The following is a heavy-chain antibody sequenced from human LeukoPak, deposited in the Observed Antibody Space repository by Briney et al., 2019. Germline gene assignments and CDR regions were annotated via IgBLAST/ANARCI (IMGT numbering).Heavy chain of an antibody. V-gene: IGHV3-7*01. CDR3: ARGLSDYGDYVFFYAAFDI. J-gene: IGHJ3*02. Sequence: GGSLRLSCAASGFTFSSYWMSWVRQAPGKGLEWVANIKQDGSEKYYVDSVKGRFTISRDNAKNSLYLQMNSLRAEDTAVYYCARGLSDYGDYVFFYAAFDIWGQGTMVTVSS. D-gene: IGHD4-17*01. CDR1: GFTFSSYW. CDR2: IKQDGSEK.